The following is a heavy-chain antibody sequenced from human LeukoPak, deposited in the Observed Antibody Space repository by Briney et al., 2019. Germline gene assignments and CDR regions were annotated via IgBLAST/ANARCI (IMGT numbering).Heavy chain of an antibody. Sequence: GASVKVSCKASGYTFTGYYMRWVRQAPGQGLEWMGRINPNSGGTNYAQKFQGRVTMTRDMSISTAYMELSRLRSDDTAAYYCARDRTMIISYWGQGTLVTVSS. V-gene: IGHV1-2*06. CDR3: ARDRTMIISY. CDR2: INPNSGGT. D-gene: IGHD3-22*01. CDR1: GYTFTGYY. J-gene: IGHJ4*02.